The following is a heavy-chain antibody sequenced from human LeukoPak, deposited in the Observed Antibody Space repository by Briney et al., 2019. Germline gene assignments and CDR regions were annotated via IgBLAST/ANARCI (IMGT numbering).Heavy chain of an antibody. D-gene: IGHD2-15*01. V-gene: IGHV3-48*04. Sequence: GGSLRLSCAASGFTFSSYAMSWVRQAPGKGLEWVSTISGSGSTIYYADSVKGRFTISRDNAKNSLYLQMNSLRAEDTAVYYCARYFSGYPDAFDIWGQGTMVTVSS. CDR3: ARYFSGYPDAFDI. J-gene: IGHJ3*02. CDR2: ISGSGSTI. CDR1: GFTFSSYA.